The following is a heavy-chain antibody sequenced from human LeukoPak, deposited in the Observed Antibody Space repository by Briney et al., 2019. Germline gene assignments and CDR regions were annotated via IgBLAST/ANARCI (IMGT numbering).Heavy chain of an antibody. Sequence: QPGGSLRLFCAASGFPFSGYWMDWVRQAPGKGMEWVANINQDGSVQYYAASVRGRFTISRDNAKNSLYLQMNILRAEDTAIYYCSRSLDYLGQGALVTVSS. CDR2: INQDGSVQ. CDR1: GFPFSGYW. CDR3: SRSLDY. V-gene: IGHV3-7*01. J-gene: IGHJ4*02.